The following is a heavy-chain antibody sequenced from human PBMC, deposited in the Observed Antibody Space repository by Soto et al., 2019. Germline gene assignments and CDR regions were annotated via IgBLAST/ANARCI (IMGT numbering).Heavy chain of an antibody. CDR2: INPNSGGT. V-gene: IGHV1-2*04. CDR1: GYTFTGYY. J-gene: IGHJ6*02. CDR3: ARDGRVYDFWSGHYGMDV. D-gene: IGHD3-3*01. Sequence: GASVKVSCKASGYTFTGYYMHWVRQAPGQGLEWMGWINPNSGGTNYAQKFQGWVTMTRDTSISTAYMELSRLRSDDTAVYYCARDGRVYDFWSGHYGMDVWGQGTTVTVSS.